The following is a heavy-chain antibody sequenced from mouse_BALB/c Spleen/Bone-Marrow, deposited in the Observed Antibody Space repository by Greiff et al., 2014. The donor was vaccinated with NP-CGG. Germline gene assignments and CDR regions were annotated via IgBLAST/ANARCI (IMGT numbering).Heavy chain of an antibody. Sequence: VKLVESGAELARPGASVKLSCKASGYTFTSYWIQWVKQRPGQGLEWIGAIYPGDGDTRYTQKFKGKATLTADKSSSTAYMQLSSLASEDSAVYYCASQGDYGSFDYWGQGTTLTVSS. CDR3: ASQGDYGSFDY. V-gene: IGHV1-87*01. D-gene: IGHD1-1*02. CDR2: IYPGDGDT. CDR1: GYTFTSYW. J-gene: IGHJ2*01.